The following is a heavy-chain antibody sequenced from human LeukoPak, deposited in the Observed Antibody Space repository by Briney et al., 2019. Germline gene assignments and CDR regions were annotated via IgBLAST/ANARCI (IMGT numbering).Heavy chain of an antibody. V-gene: IGHV3-73*01. Sequence: GGSLKLSCAASGFTFSGSAMHWVRQASGKGLEWVGRIRSKANSYATAYAASVKGRFTISRDDSKNTAYLQMNSLKTEDTAVYYCTSTVDSSGYLHYFDYWGQGTLVTVSS. D-gene: IGHD3-22*01. J-gene: IGHJ4*02. CDR2: IRSKANSYAT. CDR1: GFTFSGSA. CDR3: TSTVDSSGYLHYFDY.